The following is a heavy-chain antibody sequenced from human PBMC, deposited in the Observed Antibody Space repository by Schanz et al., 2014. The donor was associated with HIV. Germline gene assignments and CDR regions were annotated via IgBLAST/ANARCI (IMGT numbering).Heavy chain of an antibody. J-gene: IGHJ5*02. Sequence: VQLLESGGGLVQPGGSLRLSCAVSGFTITSYGMSWVRQAPGKGLEWVAVISYDGRNKYYADSVKGRFTISRDNSRNALYLHMNSLRADDTAIYYCVKAYSSGFSGAGSWGQGALVTVSP. V-gene: IGHV3-30*18. D-gene: IGHD5-18*01. CDR1: GFTITSYG. CDR2: ISYDGRNK. CDR3: VKAYSSGFSGAGS.